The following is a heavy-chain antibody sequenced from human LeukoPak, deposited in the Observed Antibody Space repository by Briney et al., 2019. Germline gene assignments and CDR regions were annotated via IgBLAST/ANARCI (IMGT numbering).Heavy chain of an antibody. J-gene: IGHJ5*02. CDR2: INHSGST. V-gene: IGHV4-34*01. Sequence: SETLSLTCAVYGGSFSGYYWSWIRQPPGKGLEWIGEINHSGSTNYNPSLKSRVTISVDRSKNQFSLKLSSVTAADTAVYYCARGVVATISGGWFDPWGQGTLVTVSS. CDR3: ARGVVATISGGWFDP. D-gene: IGHD5-12*01. CDR1: GGSFSGYY.